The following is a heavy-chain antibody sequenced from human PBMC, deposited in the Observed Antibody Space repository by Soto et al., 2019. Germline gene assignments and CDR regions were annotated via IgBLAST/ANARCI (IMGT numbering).Heavy chain of an antibody. CDR2: ISSGSNTI. V-gene: IGHV3-48*02. Sequence: PGGSLRLSCEASGFTFSSYSMNWDRQAPGKGLELVSYISSGSNTIYYADSMKGRFIISRDNAKNLLFLQIDSLRDEDTAVYYCGIGFSGSGPIDIWGQGTLVTVSS. J-gene: IGHJ3*02. CDR3: GIGFSGSGPIDI. CDR1: GFTFSSYS. D-gene: IGHD6-19*01.